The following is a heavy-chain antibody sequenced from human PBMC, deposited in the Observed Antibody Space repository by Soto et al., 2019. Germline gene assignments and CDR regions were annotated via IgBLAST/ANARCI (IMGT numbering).Heavy chain of an antibody. D-gene: IGHD3-16*02. Sequence: SETLSLTCTVSCGSISSYYWSWIRQPPGKGLEWIGYIHYSGSTNYNPSLKSRVTISVDTSKNQFSLKLSSVTAADTAVYYCAREREYDYVWGSYRSNTRDAFDIWGQGTMVTVSS. CDR2: IHYSGST. CDR3: AREREYDYVWGSYRSNTRDAFDI. V-gene: IGHV4-59*01. J-gene: IGHJ3*02. CDR1: CGSISSYY.